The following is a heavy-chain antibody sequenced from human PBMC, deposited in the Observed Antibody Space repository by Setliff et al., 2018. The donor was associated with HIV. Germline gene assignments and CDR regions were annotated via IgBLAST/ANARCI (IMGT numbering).Heavy chain of an antibody. D-gene: IGHD3-16*02. CDR2: ISGTSGTM. Sequence: LRLSCAASGFTFSTYSMNWVRQAPGKGLEWVSYISGTSGTMYYADSVKGRFTISRDNAKNSLFLQMNSLTAEDTAVYYCARDPRASYLSYYYYHYLDVWGKGTTVTSP. CDR3: ARDPRASYLSYYYYHYLDV. CDR1: GFTFSTYS. J-gene: IGHJ6*03. V-gene: IGHV3-48*01.